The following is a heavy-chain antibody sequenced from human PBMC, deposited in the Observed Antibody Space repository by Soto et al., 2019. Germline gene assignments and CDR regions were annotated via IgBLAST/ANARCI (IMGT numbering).Heavy chain of an antibody. CDR1: GYMFTSYD. CDR2: MNPNNGKT. Sequence: ASVKVSCKASGYMFTSYDINWVRQAAGQGLEWLGRMNPNNGKTDYAQKFQGRVTMTRDTSTSTFHMELSSLTSEDTAVYYCAGLYHYDSSGYYDYWGQRTLVTVSS. J-gene: IGHJ4*02. V-gene: IGHV1-8*01. D-gene: IGHD3-22*01. CDR3: AGLYHYDSSGYYDY.